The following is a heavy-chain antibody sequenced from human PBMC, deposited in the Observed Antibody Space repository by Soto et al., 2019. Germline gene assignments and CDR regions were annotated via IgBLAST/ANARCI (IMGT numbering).Heavy chain of an antibody. D-gene: IGHD6-19*01. CDR1: GGTFSSYA. J-gene: IGHJ4*02. Sequence: QVQLVQSGAEVKKPGSSVKVSCKASGGTFSSYAISWVRQAPGQGLEWMGGIIPIFGTANYAQKFQGRVTITADASTSTAYMELSSLRSEDTAVYYCARSLAVAGISENTFDYWGQGTLVTVSS. CDR3: ARSLAVAGISENTFDY. CDR2: IIPIFGTA. V-gene: IGHV1-69*01.